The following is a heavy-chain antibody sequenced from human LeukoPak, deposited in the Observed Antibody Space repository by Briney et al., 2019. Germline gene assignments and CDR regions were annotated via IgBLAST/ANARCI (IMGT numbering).Heavy chain of an antibody. V-gene: IGHV4-39*07. CDR3: ARDLRGYSYYFDY. J-gene: IGHJ4*02. CDR1: GFTFSSYG. Sequence: GSLRLSCAASGFTFSSYGMSWVRQSPGKGLEWIGSIYYSGSTYYNPSLKSRVTISVDTSKNQFSLKLSSVTAADTAVYYCARDLRGYSYYFDYWGQGTLVTVSS. D-gene: IGHD5-18*01. CDR2: IYYSGST.